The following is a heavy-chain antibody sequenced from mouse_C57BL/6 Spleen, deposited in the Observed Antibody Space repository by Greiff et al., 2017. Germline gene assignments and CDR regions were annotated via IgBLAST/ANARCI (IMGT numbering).Heavy chain of an antibody. V-gene: IGHV1-50*01. CDR3: ARRGDGYGYAMDY. CDR1: GYTFTSYW. CDR2: IDPSDSYT. J-gene: IGHJ4*01. D-gene: IGHD2-2*01. Sequence: QVQLQQPGAELVKPGASVKLSCKASGYTFTSYWMQWVKQRPGQGLEWIGEIDPSDSYTNYNQKFKGKATLTVDTSSSTAYMQLSSLTSEDSAVYYCARRGDGYGYAMDYWGQGTSVTVAS.